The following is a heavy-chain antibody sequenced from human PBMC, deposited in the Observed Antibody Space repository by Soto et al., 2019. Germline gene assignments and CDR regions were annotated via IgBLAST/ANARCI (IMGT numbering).Heavy chain of an antibody. CDR2: IYSGGAI. CDR1: GFTVTSNY. D-gene: IGHD3-9*01. V-gene: IGHV3-66*01. Sequence: EVQVVESGGGLVQPGGSLRLSCAASGFTVTSNYMSWVRQTPGKGLEWVSLIYSGGAIVYADSVMGRFTLSRDNSRNTMVLQINSLRAGVTVVYFCARDVWSDATGYYRMDGWGQGKRVPVSS. J-gene: IGHJ6*02. CDR3: ARDVWSDATGYYRMDG.